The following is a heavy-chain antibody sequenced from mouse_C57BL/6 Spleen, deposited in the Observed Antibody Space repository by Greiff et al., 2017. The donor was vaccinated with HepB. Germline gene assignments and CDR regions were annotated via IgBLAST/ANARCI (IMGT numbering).Heavy chain of an antibody. D-gene: IGHD1-1*01. CDR3: ARRLLLRTGFAY. CDR1: GFTFSSYG. Sequence: EVQRVESGGDLVKPGGSLKLSCAASGFTFSSYGMSWVRQTPDKRLEWVATISSGGSYTYYPDSVKGRFTISRDNAKNTLYLQMSSLKSEDTAMYYCARRLLLRTGFAYWGQGTLVTVSA. CDR2: ISSGGSYT. J-gene: IGHJ3*01. V-gene: IGHV5-6*01.